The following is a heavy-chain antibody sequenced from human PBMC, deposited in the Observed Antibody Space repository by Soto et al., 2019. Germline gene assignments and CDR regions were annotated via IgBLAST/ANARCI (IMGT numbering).Heavy chain of an antibody. Sequence: PSETLSLTCTVSGGSISSSSYYWGWIRQPPGKGLEWIGSIYYSGSTYYNPSLKSRVTISVDTSKNQFSLKLSSVTAADTALYYCARPSGSGWYSGSWFDPWGQGTLVTVSS. CDR2: IYYSGST. CDR1: GGSISSSSYY. J-gene: IGHJ5*02. CDR3: ARPSGSGWYSGSWFDP. V-gene: IGHV4-39*01. D-gene: IGHD6-19*01.